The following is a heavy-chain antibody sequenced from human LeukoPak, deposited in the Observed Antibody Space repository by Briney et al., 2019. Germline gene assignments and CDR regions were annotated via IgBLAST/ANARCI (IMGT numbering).Heavy chain of an antibody. J-gene: IGHJ4*02. D-gene: IGHD2-2*01. CDR2: INPSGST. CDR1: GYTFTSYY. V-gene: IGHV1-46*01. CDR3: ARGPAAGYFDY. Sequence: ASVKVSCKASGYTFTSYYMHWVRQAPGQGLEWMGIINPSGSTSYAQKFQGRDTMTRDMSTSTVYMELSSLRSEDTAVYYCARGPAAGYFDYWGQGTLVTVSS.